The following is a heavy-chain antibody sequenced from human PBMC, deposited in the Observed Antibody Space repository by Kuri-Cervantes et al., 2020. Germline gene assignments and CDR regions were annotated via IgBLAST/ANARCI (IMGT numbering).Heavy chain of an antibody. CDR3: AKSYCSSTTCQAAH. Sequence: GGSLSLSCAASGFTFDDYAMHWVRQTPGKGLEWVSGISWNSGRIAYVDSVKGRFTISRDNAKNSLYLQMNSLRTEDTALYYCAKSYCSSTTCQAAHWGQGTLVTVSS. J-gene: IGHJ4*02. D-gene: IGHD2-2*01. V-gene: IGHV3-9*01. CDR2: ISWNSGRI. CDR1: GFTFDDYA.